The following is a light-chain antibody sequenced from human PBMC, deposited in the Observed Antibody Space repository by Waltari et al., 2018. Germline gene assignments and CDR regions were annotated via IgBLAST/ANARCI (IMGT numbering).Light chain of an antibody. Sequence: DIVMTQSPDSLAVSLGERATIDCKYSQSVFYRSDNKNYLAWSQHKPGQPPKLLFYWASTRESGVPDRFSASGSGTDFTLTSNNLQAEDVAVYYCQQYYRSRTFGQGTKVEIK. CDR3: QQYYRSRT. J-gene: IGKJ1*01. CDR1: QSVFYRSDNKNY. CDR2: WAS. V-gene: IGKV4-1*01.